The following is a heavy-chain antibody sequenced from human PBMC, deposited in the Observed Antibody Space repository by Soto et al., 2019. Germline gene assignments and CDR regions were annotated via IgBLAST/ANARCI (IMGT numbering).Heavy chain of an antibody. CDR2: INHNGST. V-gene: IGHV4-34*01. CDR3: ARGGSGSSWYRVYYYGMDV. J-gene: IGHJ6*01. D-gene: IGHD6-13*01. CDR1: GGSFSGYY. Sequence: SETLSLTCAVYGGSFSGYYWSWIRQPPGKGLEWFGVINHNGSTNYNPSLKSRVTISVVTSKNQFSLKQSSENAADTAVYYCARGGSGSSWYRVYYYGMDVWEQVTTGTASS.